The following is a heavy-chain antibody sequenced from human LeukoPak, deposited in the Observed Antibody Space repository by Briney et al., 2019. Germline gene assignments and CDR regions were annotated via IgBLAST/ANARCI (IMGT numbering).Heavy chain of an antibody. V-gene: IGHV1-2*02. Sequence: GASVKVSCKASGYTFTAYYMHWVRQAPGQGLEWMGWINPNSGVTNYAQKFQGRVTMTRDTSISTAYMDLSRLRSDDTAVYYCARAGGDTSGHDAFDIWGQGTMVTVSS. J-gene: IGHJ3*02. D-gene: IGHD3-22*01. CDR2: INPNSGVT. CDR3: ARAGGDTSGHDAFDI. CDR1: GYTFTAYY.